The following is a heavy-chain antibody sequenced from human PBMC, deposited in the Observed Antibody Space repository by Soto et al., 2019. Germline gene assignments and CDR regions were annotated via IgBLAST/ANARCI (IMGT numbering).Heavy chain of an antibody. Sequence: ASVKVSCKASGGTFSSYAISWVRQAPGQGLEWMGGIIPIFGTANYAQKFQGRVTITADESTSTAYMELSSLRSEDTAVYYCASFSPEMATTDYWGQGTLVTVSS. J-gene: IGHJ4*02. CDR2: IIPIFGTA. D-gene: IGHD5-12*01. CDR1: GGTFSSYA. CDR3: ASFSPEMATTDY. V-gene: IGHV1-69*13.